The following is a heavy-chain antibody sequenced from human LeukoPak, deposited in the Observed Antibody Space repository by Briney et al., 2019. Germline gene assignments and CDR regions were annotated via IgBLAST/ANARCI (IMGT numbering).Heavy chain of an antibody. CDR3: VRFSPSGQNVDF. J-gene: IGHJ4*02. CDR2: INRSGST. Sequence: PSETLSLTCAVYGGSFSGYYWSWIRQPPGKGLEWIGEINRSGSTSYNPSLKSRVTISVDTSKNRFSLKLSSVTAADTAVYHCVRFSPSGQNVDFWGQGTLVTVSP. D-gene: IGHD2-15*01. CDR1: GGSFSGYY. V-gene: IGHV4-34*01.